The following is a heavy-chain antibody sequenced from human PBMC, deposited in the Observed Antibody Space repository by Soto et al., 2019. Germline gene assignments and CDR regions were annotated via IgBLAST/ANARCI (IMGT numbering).Heavy chain of an antibody. V-gene: IGHV1-69*13. D-gene: IGHD5-12*01. J-gene: IGHJ4*02. Sequence: SVKVSCKTSGGTFSSYSISWVRQAPGQGLEWMGGIIPIFGTANYAQKFQGRVTITADESTSTAYMELSSLRSEDTAVYYCARGTSVGYDFYYWGQGTLVTVS. CDR3: ARGTSVGYDFYY. CDR2: IIPIFGTA. CDR1: GGTFSSYS.